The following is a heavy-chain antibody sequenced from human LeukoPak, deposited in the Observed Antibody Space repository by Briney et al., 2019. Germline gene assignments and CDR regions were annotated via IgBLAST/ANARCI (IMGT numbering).Heavy chain of an antibody. D-gene: IGHD1-26*01. CDR1: GGSISSSSYY. V-gene: IGHV4-39*07. CDR3: ARVPRGLGSYYFDY. Sequence: SETLSLTCTVSGGSISSSSYYWGWIRQPPGKGLEWIGSIYYSGSTYYNPSLKSRVTISVDTSKNQFSLKLSSVTAADTAVYYCARVPRGLGSYYFDYWGQGTLVTVSS. CDR2: IYYSGST. J-gene: IGHJ4*02.